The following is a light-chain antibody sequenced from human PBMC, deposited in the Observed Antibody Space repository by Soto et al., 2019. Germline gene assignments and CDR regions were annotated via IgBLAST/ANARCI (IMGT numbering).Light chain of an antibody. CDR1: HGIGNY. J-gene: IGKJ1*01. CDR2: AAS. Sequence: IQMTQSPSSLSASAGDRVTITCRAIHGIGNYLAWYQHKPGRVPELLIYAASTLQSMVPPRFSGSGSGTDVTLTICSMQSEDVASYFCRRYISAPRPFGQGTKVQIK. V-gene: IGKV1-27*01. CDR3: RRYISAPRP.